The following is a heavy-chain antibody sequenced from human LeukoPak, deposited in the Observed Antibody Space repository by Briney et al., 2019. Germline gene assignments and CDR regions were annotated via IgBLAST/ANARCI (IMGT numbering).Heavy chain of an antibody. J-gene: IGHJ4*02. CDR2: IYYSGST. Sequence: SETLSLTCTVSGGSISRYYWSWIRQPSGKGLEWIWYIYYSGSTNYNPSLKSRVTISVDTSKNQFSLKLSSVTAADTAVYYCARDGVLGGLFVWDYWGQGTLVTVSS. D-gene: IGHD3-16*01. CDR3: ARDGVLGGLFVWDY. CDR1: GGSISRYY. V-gene: IGHV4-59*01.